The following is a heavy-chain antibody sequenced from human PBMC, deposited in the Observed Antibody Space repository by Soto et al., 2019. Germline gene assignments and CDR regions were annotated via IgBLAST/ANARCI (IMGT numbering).Heavy chain of an antibody. CDR3: ATAYNWNYVPNHDAFDI. V-gene: IGHV1-24*01. Sequence: GASVKVSCKVSGYTLTELSMHWVRQAPGKGLEWMGGFDPEDGETIYAQKFQGRVTMTEDTSTDTAYMELSSLRSEDTAVYYCATAYNWNYVPNHDAFDIWGQGTMVTVSS. CDR1: GYTLTELS. J-gene: IGHJ3*02. CDR2: FDPEDGET. D-gene: IGHD1-7*01.